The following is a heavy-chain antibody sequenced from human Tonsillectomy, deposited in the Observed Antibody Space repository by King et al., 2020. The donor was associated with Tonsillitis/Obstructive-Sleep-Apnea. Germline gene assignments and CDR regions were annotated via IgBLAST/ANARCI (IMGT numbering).Heavy chain of an antibody. CDR1: GFTFSNAW. CDR3: TTGGCGGGSCYSTNFQH. J-gene: IGHJ1*01. V-gene: IGHV3-15*01. D-gene: IGHD2-15*01. CDR2: IKSKTDGGTT. Sequence: EVQLVESGGGLVKPGGSLRLSCAASGFTFSNAWMTWVRQAPGKGLEWVGRIKSKTDGGTTDYAAPVKGRFTISRDDSKNTLYLQMNSLKTEDTAVYYCTTGGCGGGSCYSTNFQHWGQGTLVTVSS.